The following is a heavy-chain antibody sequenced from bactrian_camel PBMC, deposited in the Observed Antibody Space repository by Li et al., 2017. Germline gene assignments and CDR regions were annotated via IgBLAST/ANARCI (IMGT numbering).Heavy chain of an antibody. V-gene: IGHV3S40*01. Sequence: VQLVESGGGSVQAGGSLRLSCTPSGYTYSTYYLGWFRQSPGKEREGVAAVFPAGGSSYYARSVKDRFTISYDEAKNTAYLRMTNLQPEDTAMYTCAARNRGCWPLSSWVQQIGPFREYNFWGQGTQVTVS. CDR3: AARNRGCWPLSSWVQQIGPFREYNF. CDR2: VFPAGGSS. CDR1: GYTYSTYY. J-gene: IGHJ4*01. D-gene: IGHD1*01.